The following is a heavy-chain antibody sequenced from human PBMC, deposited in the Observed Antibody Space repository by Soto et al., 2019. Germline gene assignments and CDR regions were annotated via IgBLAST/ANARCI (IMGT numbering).Heavy chain of an antibody. J-gene: IGHJ4*02. D-gene: IGHD1-1*01. Sequence: GALRLACVASVFDLSDLHISWVREAPGKGLEWISYISSILGHTDYAESVKGRFTISRDNAKSSVFLEMSDLRSDDTAVYYCAANWNFVLNFWGQGTLVTVSS. CDR1: VFDLSDLH. CDR3: AANWNFVLNF. CDR2: ISSILGHT. V-gene: IGHV3-11*03.